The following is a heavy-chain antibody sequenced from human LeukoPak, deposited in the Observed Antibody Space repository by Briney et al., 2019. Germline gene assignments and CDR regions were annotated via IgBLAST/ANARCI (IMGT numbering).Heavy chain of an antibody. CDR3: ARGHLSRFGGYFQH. CDR2: INHSGST. V-gene: IGHV4-34*01. J-gene: IGHJ1*01. Sequence: SETLSLTCAVYGGSFSGYYWSWIRQPPGKGLEWIGEINHSGSTNYNPSLKSRVTISVDTSKNQFSLKLSSVTAADTAVYYCARGHLSRFGGYFQHWGQGTLVTVSS. CDR1: GGSFSGYY. D-gene: IGHD3-10*01.